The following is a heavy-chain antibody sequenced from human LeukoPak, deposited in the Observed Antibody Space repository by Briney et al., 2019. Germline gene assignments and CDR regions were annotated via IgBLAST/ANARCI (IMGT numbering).Heavy chain of an antibody. CDR2: ISSSSSYI. V-gene: IGHV3-21*01. CDR3: ARDCRSEGSGWYAPPDAFDI. Sequence: PGGSLRLSCAASGFTFSSYSMNWVRQAPGKGLEWVSSISSSSSYIYYADSVKGRFTISRDNAKNSLYLQMNSLRAEDTAVYYCARDCRSEGSGWYAPPDAFDIWGQGTMVTVSS. CDR1: GFTFSSYS. J-gene: IGHJ3*02. D-gene: IGHD6-19*01.